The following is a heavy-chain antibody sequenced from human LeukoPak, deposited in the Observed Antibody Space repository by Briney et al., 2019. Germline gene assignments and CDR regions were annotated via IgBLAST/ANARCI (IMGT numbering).Heavy chain of an antibody. Sequence: GGSLRLSCAASGFTFDDYAMHWVRQAPGKGLEWVSLISWDGGSTYYADSVKGRFTISRDNSKNSLYLQMNSLRAEDTALYYCAKETSLGYGSSSWYTLSHYFDYWGQGTLVTVSS. V-gene: IGHV3-43D*03. CDR2: ISWDGGST. D-gene: IGHD6-13*01. J-gene: IGHJ4*02. CDR1: GFTFDDYA. CDR3: AKETSLGYGSSSWYTLSHYFDY.